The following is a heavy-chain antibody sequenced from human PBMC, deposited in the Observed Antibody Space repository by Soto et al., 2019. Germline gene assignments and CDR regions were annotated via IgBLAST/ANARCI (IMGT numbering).Heavy chain of an antibody. V-gene: IGHV3-23*01. CDR1: GFTFGSHA. CDR3: GHQAGTTDF. CDR2: VDGSGYDT. D-gene: IGHD1-7*01. J-gene: IGHJ4*02. Sequence: GGSLRLSCAASGFTFGSHAMGWLRQAPGTGPEWVAFVDGSGYDTTYADSVKGRFTISRDNSENSLYLHMNSLRAEDTGRYFCGHQAGTTDFWGPGPLVTVSS.